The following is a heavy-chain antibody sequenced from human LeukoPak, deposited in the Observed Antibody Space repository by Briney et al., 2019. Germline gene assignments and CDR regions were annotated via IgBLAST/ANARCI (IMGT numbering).Heavy chain of an antibody. CDR2: IRYDGSNK. V-gene: IGHV3-30*02. CDR3: AKDDYGGNSFQGDAFDI. D-gene: IGHD4-23*01. J-gene: IGHJ3*02. CDR1: GFTFSSYG. Sequence: GGSLRLSCAASGFTFSSYGMHWVRQAPGKGLEWVAFIRYDGSNKYYADSVKGRFTISRDYSKNTLYLQMNSLRAEDTAVYYCAKDDYGGNSFQGDAFDIWGQGTMVTVSS.